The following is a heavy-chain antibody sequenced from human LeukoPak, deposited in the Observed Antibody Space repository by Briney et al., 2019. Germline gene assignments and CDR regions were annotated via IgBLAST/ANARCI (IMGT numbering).Heavy chain of an antibody. D-gene: IGHD3-9*01. Sequence: GGSLRLSCAASGFTLSSYEMNWVRQAPGKGLEWVSYISSSGSTIYYADSVKGRFTISRDNAKNSLYLQMNSLRAEDTAVYYCARNPPGIYDILTGSYDGYFDYWGQGTLVTVSS. CDR2: ISSSGSTI. CDR3: ARNPPGIYDILTGSYDGYFDY. CDR1: GFTLSSYE. V-gene: IGHV3-48*03. J-gene: IGHJ4*02.